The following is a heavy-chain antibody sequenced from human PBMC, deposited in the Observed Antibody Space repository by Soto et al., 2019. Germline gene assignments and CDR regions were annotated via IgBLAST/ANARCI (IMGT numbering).Heavy chain of an antibody. Sequence: EVQLVESGGGLVLPGGSLRLSCAASGFTFSSLWMSWVRQAPGKGLEWVANIKPDGSDQSYVYSVKGRFTISRDNARNSLYLQMNSLRGDDTAVYYCTSAGGSYYFDFWGQGTLVTVSA. J-gene: IGHJ4*02. CDR2: IKPDGSDQ. V-gene: IGHV3-7*01. CDR1: GFTFSSLW. D-gene: IGHD3-10*01. CDR3: TSAGGSYYFDF.